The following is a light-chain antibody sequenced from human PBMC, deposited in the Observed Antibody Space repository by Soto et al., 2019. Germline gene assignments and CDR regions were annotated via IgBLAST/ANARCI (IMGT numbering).Light chain of an antibody. CDR1: NSNIGAGYD. CDR3: QSYDSSLSGSV. CDR2: GDT. J-gene: IGLJ3*02. V-gene: IGLV1-40*01. Sequence: QSVLTQPPSVSGAPGQRVTISCTGTNSNIGAGYDVHWYQQLPGTAPKLLIYGDTNRPSGVPDRFSGSKSGTSASLAITGLRAEDEADYYCQSYDSSLSGSVFGGGTQLTVL.